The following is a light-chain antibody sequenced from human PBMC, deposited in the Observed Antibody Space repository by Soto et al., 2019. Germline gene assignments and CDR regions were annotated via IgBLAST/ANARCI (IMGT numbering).Light chain of an antibody. V-gene: IGLV2-14*03. J-gene: IGLJ1*01. Sequence: SALPKPASVTGSHGQSITISYKGTSSDVGGYNYVSWYQHHPGKAPKLMIFDVSNRPSGVSNRFSGSKSGNTASLTISGLQPEDEADYYCSSYTTSNTRQIVFGTGTKVTVL. CDR3: SSYTTSNTRQIV. CDR1: SSDVGGYNY. CDR2: DVS.